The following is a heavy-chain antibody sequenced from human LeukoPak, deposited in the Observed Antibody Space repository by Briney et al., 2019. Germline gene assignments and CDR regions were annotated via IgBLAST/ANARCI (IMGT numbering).Heavy chain of an antibody. Sequence: GGSLRLSCAASKFTFSSYSMNWVRQAPEKGLEWVSSISSSSTYIYYADSVKGRFTISRDNAKNSLYLQMNSLRAEDTAVYYCAREGMVRGVIIYWGQGTLVTVSS. CDR2: ISSSSTYI. CDR1: KFTFSSYS. D-gene: IGHD3-10*01. J-gene: IGHJ4*02. V-gene: IGHV3-21*01. CDR3: AREGMVRGVIIY.